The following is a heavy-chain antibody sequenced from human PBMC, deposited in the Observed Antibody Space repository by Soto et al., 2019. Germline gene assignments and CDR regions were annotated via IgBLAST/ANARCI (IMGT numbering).Heavy chain of an antibody. CDR2: ISAYNGNT. CDR3: ARYVRGHYSYYGMDV. CDR1: GYTFTSYG. Sequence: QVQLVQSGAEVKKPGASVKVSCKASGYTFTSYGISWVRQAPGQGLEWMGWISAYNGNTNYAQRLQGRVTMTTDTSTSTLYMELRSLRSDDTAVYYCARYVRGHYSYYGMDVWGQGTTVTVSS. V-gene: IGHV1-18*01. D-gene: IGHD3-16*01. J-gene: IGHJ6*02.